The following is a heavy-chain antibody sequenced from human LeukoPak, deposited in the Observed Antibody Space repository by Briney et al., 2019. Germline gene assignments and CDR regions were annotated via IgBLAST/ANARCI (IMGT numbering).Heavy chain of an antibody. CDR2: ISTTGGST. J-gene: IGHJ4*02. V-gene: IGHV3-23*01. Sequence: GGSLSLSCAASGFSFNNYAMSWVRQAPGKALEWVSAISTTGGSTYYADSVKGRFTVSRDNSKNTLSLQMDSLRVEDTALYYCAKDWTTVVTPKEYYFDSWGQGTLVTVSS. D-gene: IGHD4-23*01. CDR1: GFSFNNYA. CDR3: AKDWTTVVTPKEYYFDS.